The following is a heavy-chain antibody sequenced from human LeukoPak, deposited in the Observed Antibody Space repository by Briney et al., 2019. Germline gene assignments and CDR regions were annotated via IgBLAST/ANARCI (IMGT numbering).Heavy chain of an antibody. J-gene: IGHJ4*02. CDR1: GYTFTNYY. Sequence: GASVKVSCKASGYTFTNYYMHWVRQAPGHGLEWMGIINPSGGSTSYAQKFQGRVTMTRDTSTGTVYMELSSLRSGDTAVYYCARDVEMATITGGPSEYWGQGTLVTVSS. CDR2: INPSGGST. V-gene: IGHV1-46*01. D-gene: IGHD5-24*01. CDR3: ARDVEMATITGGPSEY.